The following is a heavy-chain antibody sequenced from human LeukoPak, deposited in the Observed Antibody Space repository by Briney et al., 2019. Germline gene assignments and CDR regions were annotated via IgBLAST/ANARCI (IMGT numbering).Heavy chain of an antibody. D-gene: IGHD6-13*01. CDR1: GYSISSGYY. CDR3: ARVQSAAAGGFDY. V-gene: IGHV4-38-2*01. Sequence: SETLSLTCAVSGYSISSGYYWGWIRQPPGKGLKWIGSIYHSGSTYYNPSLKSRVTISVDTSKNQFSLKLSSVTAADTAVYYCARVQSAAAGGFDYWGQGTLVTVSS. J-gene: IGHJ4*02. CDR2: IYHSGST.